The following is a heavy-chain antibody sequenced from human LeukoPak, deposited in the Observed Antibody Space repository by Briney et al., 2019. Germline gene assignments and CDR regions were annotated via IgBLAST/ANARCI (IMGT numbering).Heavy chain of an antibody. J-gene: IGHJ4*02. Sequence: GGSLRLSCAASGFTFSSYGMHWVRQAPGKGLEWVAVIWYDGSNKYYADSVKGRFTISRDNSKNTLYLQMNSLRAEDTAVYYCGREVPKLYYYDSSGPDYWGQGTLVTVSS. CDR2: IWYDGSNK. CDR3: GREVPKLYYYDSSGPDY. CDR1: GFTFSSYG. D-gene: IGHD3-22*01. V-gene: IGHV3-33*01.